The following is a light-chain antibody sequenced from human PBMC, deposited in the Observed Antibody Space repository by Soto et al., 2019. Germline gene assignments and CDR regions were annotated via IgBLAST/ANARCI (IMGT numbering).Light chain of an antibody. V-gene: IGKV3-20*01. CDR2: GAS. J-gene: IGKJ2*01. Sequence: EIVLTQSPATLSLSPGERATLSCRASQSVSSYLAWYQQKPGQAPRLLIYGASSRATGIPDRFSGSGSGTDFTLTISRLEPEDFAVYYCQQYGSSLYTLGQGTKLEIK. CDR3: QQYGSSLYT. CDR1: QSVSSY.